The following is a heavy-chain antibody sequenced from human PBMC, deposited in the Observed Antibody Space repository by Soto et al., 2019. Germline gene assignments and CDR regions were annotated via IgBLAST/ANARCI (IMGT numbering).Heavy chain of an antibody. J-gene: IGHJ4*02. D-gene: IGHD5-18*01. CDR3: ARVTGVWRGYSYDQIDY. Sequence: QVQLVESGGGVVQPGRSLRLSCAASGFTFSSYAMHWVRQAPGKGLEWVAVISYDGSNKYYADSVKGRFTISRDNSKNTLYLQMNSLRAEDTAVYYCARVTGVWRGYSYDQIDYWGQGTLVTVSS. V-gene: IGHV3-30-3*01. CDR1: GFTFSSYA. CDR2: ISYDGSNK.